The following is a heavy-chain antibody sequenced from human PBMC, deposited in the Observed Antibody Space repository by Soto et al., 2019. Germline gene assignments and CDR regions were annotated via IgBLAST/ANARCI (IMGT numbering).Heavy chain of an antibody. CDR3: ARALPRSGWYFGY. D-gene: IGHD6-19*01. CDR2: VYYGGST. Sequence: PSETLSLTCTVSGGSISSSSYYWGWIRQPPGKGLEWIGNVYYGGSTYYNPSLKSRVTISVETSKNQFSLKLSSVTVADTAVYYCARALPRSGWYFGYWGQGTLVTVSS. J-gene: IGHJ4*02. V-gene: IGHV4-39*01. CDR1: GGSISSSSYY.